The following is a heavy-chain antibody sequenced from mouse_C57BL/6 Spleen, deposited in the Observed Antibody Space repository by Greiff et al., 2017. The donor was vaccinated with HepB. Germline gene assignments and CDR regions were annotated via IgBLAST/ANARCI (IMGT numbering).Heavy chain of an antibody. CDR3: ARGITTGYYAMDY. D-gene: IGHD1-1*01. CDR2: IHPNSGST. CDR1: GYTFTSYW. Sequence: VQLQQSGAELVKPGASVKLSCKASGYTFTSYWMHWVKQRPGQGLEWIGMIHPNSGSTNYNEKFKSKATLTVDKSSSTAYMQLSSLTSEDSAVYYCARGITTGYYAMDYWGQGTSVTVSS. V-gene: IGHV1-64*01. J-gene: IGHJ4*01.